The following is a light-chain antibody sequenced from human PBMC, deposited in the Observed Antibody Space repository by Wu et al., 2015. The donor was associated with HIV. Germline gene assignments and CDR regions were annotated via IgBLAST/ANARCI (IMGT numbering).Light chain of an antibody. CDR2: GAS. V-gene: IGKV1-9*01. J-gene: IGKJ1*01. CDR3: EQYGSSPPT. Sequence: QSPSSLSVSTGDRVTISCRASQGIRSYLAWYQQKSGKAPKLLIYGASTLQDGVPSRFSGGGSGTEFTLTINSLQPEDFAVYYCEQYGSSPPTFGQGTKVEIK. CDR1: QGIRSY.